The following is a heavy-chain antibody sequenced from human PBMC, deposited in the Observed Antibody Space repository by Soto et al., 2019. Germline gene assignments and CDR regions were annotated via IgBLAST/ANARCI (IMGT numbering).Heavy chain of an antibody. Sequence: GGSLRLSCAASGFTFSSYGMHWVRQAPGKGLEWVAVIWYDGSNKYYADSVKGRFTISRDNSKNTLYLQMNSLRAEDTAVYYCARARYFDWPKKGEAFDIWGQGTMVTVSS. J-gene: IGHJ3*02. D-gene: IGHD3-9*01. V-gene: IGHV3-33*01. CDR3: ARARYFDWPKKGEAFDI. CDR2: IWYDGSNK. CDR1: GFTFSSYG.